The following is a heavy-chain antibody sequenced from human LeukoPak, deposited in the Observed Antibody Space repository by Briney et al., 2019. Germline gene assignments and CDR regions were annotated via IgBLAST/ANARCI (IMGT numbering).Heavy chain of an antibody. CDR1: GFTFSSYG. CDR3: AKDYGSGSYYPYYFDY. D-gene: IGHD3-10*01. V-gene: IGHV3-30*02. CDR2: IRYDGSNK. J-gene: IGHJ4*02. Sequence: PGGSLRLSCAASGFTFSSYGMHWVRQAPGKGLEWVAFIRYDGSNKYYADSVKGRFTISRDNSKNTLYLQMNSLGAEDTAVYYCAKDYGSGSYYPYYFDYWGQGTLVTVSS.